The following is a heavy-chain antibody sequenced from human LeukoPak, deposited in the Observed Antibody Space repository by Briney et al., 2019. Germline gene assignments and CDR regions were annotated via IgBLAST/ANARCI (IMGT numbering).Heavy chain of an antibody. V-gene: IGHV3-23*01. D-gene: IGHD2-21*01. CDR2: ISGSGGNT. Sequence: GGSLRLSCAASGFTFSSSAMTWVRQAPGKGLEWVSLISGSGGNTYYADSVKGRFTISRDNSKNTLYLQMNSLRAEDTAVYYCAKDIQCTYWGQGALVTVSS. CDR3: AKDIQCTY. J-gene: IGHJ4*02. CDR1: GFTFSSSA.